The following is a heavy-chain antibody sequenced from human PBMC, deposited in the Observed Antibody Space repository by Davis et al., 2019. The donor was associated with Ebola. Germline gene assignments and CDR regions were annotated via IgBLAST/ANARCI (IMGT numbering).Heavy chain of an antibody. J-gene: IGHJ6*02. CDR3: ARDPLKRSRLQGVLAWGPKEPDYYYSGMDV. Sequence: GESLKISCEASGFNNYWMSWVRQAPGKGLVWVANIKPGGSETYYADSVRGRFTISRDNARNSVFLHMHSLRAEDTALYFCARDPLKRSRLQGVLAWGPKEPDYYYSGMDVWGQGTTVVVSS. D-gene: IGHD3-10*01. V-gene: IGHV3-7*03. CDR1: GFNNYW. CDR2: IKPGGSET.